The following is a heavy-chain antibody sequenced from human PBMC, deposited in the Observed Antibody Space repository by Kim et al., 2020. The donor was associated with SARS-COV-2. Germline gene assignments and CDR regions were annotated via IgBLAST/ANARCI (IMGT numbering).Heavy chain of an antibody. CDR2: INHSGST. V-gene: IGHV4-34*01. J-gene: IGHJ5*02. Sequence: SETLSLTCAVYGGSFSGYYWSWIRQPPGKGLEWIGEINHSGSTNSNPSLKSRVTISVDTSKNQFSLKLSSVTAADTAEYYCARRRYYYDSSGYYVGVVWFDPWGQGTLVTVSS. CDR1: GGSFSGYY. D-gene: IGHD3-22*01. CDR3: ARRRYYYDSSGYYVGVVWFDP.